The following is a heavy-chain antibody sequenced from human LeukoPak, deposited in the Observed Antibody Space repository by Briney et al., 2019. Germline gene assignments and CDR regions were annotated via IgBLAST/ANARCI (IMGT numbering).Heavy chain of an antibody. CDR1: GYTFTGYY. V-gene: IGHV1-2*02. J-gene: IGHJ3*02. CDR3: ARDSSSGDAFDI. CDR2: INPNTGGT. Sequence: ASVKVSCKTSGYTFTGYYMHWVRQAPGQGLEWMGWINPNTGGTNYAQNFQGRVTMTSDTSISTAYMELSSLRSDDTAMYYCARDSSSGDAFDIWGQGTMVTVSS. D-gene: IGHD6-13*01.